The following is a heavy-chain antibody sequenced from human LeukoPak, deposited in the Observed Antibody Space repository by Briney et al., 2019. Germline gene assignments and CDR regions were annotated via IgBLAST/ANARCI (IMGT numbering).Heavy chain of an antibody. V-gene: IGHV3-23*01. CDR3: AKAHGIAVAGQAFDI. CDR1: GFTFSSYA. CDR2: ISGSGGST. Sequence: GGSLRLSCAASGFTFSSYAMSWVRQAPGKGLEWASAISGSGGSTYYADSVKGRFTISRDNSKNTLYLQMNSLRAEDTAVYYCAKAHGIAVAGQAFDIWGQGTMVTVSS. D-gene: IGHD6-19*01. J-gene: IGHJ3*02.